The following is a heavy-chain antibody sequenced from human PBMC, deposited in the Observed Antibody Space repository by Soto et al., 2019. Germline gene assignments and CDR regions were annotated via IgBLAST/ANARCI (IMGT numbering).Heavy chain of an antibody. V-gene: IGHV4-31*03. CDR3: ASGSLWFGELLKGFDY. CDR1: GGSISSGGYY. Sequence: PSETLSLTCTVSGGSISSGGYYWSWIRQHPGKGLEWIGYIYYSGSTYYNPSLKSRVTISVDTSKNQFSLKLSSVTAADTAVYYCASGSLWFGELLKGFDYWGQGTLVTVSS. J-gene: IGHJ4*02. CDR2: IYYSGST. D-gene: IGHD3-10*01.